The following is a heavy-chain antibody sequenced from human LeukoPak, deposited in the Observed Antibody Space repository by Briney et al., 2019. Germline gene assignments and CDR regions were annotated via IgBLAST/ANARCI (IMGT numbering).Heavy chain of an antibody. CDR3: ARDGYISSWSAEYFQH. Sequence: SETLSLTCTVSGGSISSYDWSWIRQPAGKGLEWIGRIYTSGSTNYNPSLKSRVTMSVDTSKNQFSLKLSSVTAADTAVYYCARDGYISSWSAEYFQHWGQGTLVTLSS. D-gene: IGHD6-13*01. V-gene: IGHV4-4*07. CDR2: IYTSGST. J-gene: IGHJ1*01. CDR1: GGSISSYD.